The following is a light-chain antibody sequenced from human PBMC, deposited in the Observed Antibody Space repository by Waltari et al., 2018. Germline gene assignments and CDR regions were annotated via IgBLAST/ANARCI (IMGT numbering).Light chain of an antibody. Sequence: DVVMTQTPLALSVTPGQPASISCNSSQSLLHSDGKTLLSWSLQKPGKPPRLRIYEVTNRFSGVPDRFSGSGSGTDFTLKISRVEAEDVGLYYCMQSIQFPLTFGGGTKVEIK. CDR3: MQSIQFPLT. CDR1: QSLLHSDGKTL. V-gene: IGKV2D-29*01. J-gene: IGKJ4*01. CDR2: EVT.